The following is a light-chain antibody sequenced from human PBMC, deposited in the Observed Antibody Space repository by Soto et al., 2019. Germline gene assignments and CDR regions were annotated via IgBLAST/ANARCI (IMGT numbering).Light chain of an antibody. Sequence: DIQMTQSPSTLSASVGDRVTITCRASQSLNNWLAWYQQKPGKAPKLLIFDASSLPSGVPSRFSGSGSGTEFTLTISSLQPDDFAAYYCQQYNSYPYTFGQGTKLEI. V-gene: IGKV1-5*01. J-gene: IGKJ2*01. CDR1: QSLNNW. CDR2: DAS. CDR3: QQYNSYPYT.